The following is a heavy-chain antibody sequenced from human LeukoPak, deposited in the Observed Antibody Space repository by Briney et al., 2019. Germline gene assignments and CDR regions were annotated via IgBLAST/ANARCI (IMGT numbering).Heavy chain of an antibody. CDR3: ARDRMVRGVPKQNWFDP. CDR2: ISSSGSTI. Sequence: PGGSLRLSCAASGFTFSDYYMSWIRQAPGKGLEWVSYISSSGSTIYYADSVKGRFTISRDNAKNSLYLQMNSLRAEDTALYHCARDRMVRGVPKQNWFDPWGQGTLVTVSS. CDR1: GFTFSDYY. J-gene: IGHJ5*02. V-gene: IGHV3-11*01. D-gene: IGHD3-10*01.